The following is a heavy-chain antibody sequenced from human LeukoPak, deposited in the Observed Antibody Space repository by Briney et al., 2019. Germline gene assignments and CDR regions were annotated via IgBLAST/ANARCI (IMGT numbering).Heavy chain of an antibody. V-gene: IGHV1-2*02. J-gene: IGHJ6*03. D-gene: IGHD3-16*01. Sequence: RASVKVSCKASGYTFTGYYMHWVRQAPGQGLEWMGWINPNSGGTNYAQKFQGRVTMTRDTSISTAYMELSRLRSDDTAVYCCARGGSLRWRRERYYYYMDVWGKGTTVTVSS. CDR1: GYTFTGYY. CDR3: ARGGSLRWRRERYYYYMDV. CDR2: INPNSGGT.